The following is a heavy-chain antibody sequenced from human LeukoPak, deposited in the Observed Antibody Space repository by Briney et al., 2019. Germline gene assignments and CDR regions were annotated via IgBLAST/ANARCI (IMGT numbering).Heavy chain of an antibody. CDR1: GGSISSGAYY. Sequence: KPSETLSLTCSVSGGSISSGAYYWSWIRQPPGKDLEWIGYISHSGSTSYNPSVKSRVTISIDRSNNQFSLKLNSVTAADTAVYYCAREVVPAAIGYWGQGTLVTVSS. V-gene: IGHV4-30-2*01. CDR2: ISHSGST. J-gene: IGHJ4*02. D-gene: IGHD2-2*01. CDR3: AREVVPAAIGY.